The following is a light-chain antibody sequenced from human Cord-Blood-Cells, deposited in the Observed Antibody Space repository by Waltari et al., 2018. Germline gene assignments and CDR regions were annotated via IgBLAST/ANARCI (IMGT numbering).Light chain of an antibody. J-gene: IGLJ1*01. V-gene: IGLV2-11*01. CDR1: SSDVGGYNS. CDR2: DVS. CDR3: CSYAGSYTFYV. Sequence: QSALTQPRSVSGSPGQSVTISCTGTSSDVGGYNSVSSYQQHPGNAPKLMIYDVSKRPSGVPDRFSGSKSGNTSSLTISGLQAEDEADYYCCSYAGSYTFYVFGTGTKVTVL.